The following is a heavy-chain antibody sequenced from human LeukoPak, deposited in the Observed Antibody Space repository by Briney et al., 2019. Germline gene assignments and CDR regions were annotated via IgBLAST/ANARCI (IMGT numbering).Heavy chain of an antibody. V-gene: IGHV4-34*01. J-gene: IGHJ4*02. CDR1: GGSFSGYY. Sequence: SETLSLTCAVYGGSFSGYYWSWIRQPPGKGLEWIGEINHSGSTNYNPSLKSRVTISVDTSKNQFSLKLSSVTAADTAVYYCARGPTILGREWSSYFDYWGQGTLVTVSS. CDR2: INHSGST. D-gene: IGHD3-3*01. CDR3: ARGPTILGREWSSYFDY.